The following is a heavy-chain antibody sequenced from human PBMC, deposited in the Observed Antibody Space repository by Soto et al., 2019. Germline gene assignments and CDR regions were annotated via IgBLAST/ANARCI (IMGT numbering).Heavy chain of an antibody. CDR3: ARAPHSRLFDY. V-gene: IGHV4-59*01. Sequence: SETLSLTCTVPGGSISSYYWSWIRQPPGKGLEWIGYTYYSGSTNYNPSLKSRVTISVDTSKNQFSLKLSSVTAADTAVYYCARAPHSRLFDYWGQGTLVTVSS. CDR2: TYYSGST. D-gene: IGHD6-13*01. CDR1: GGSISSYY. J-gene: IGHJ4*02.